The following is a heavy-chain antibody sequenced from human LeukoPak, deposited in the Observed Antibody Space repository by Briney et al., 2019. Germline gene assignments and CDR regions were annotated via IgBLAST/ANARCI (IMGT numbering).Heavy chain of an antibody. J-gene: IGHJ4*02. CDR3: AREISATTLDY. CDR1: GYTFTGYY. D-gene: IGHD5-12*01. Sequence: ASVNVSFKASGYTFTGYYMHWVRQAPGQGLEWMGWINPNSGGTNYAQKCQGRVTMTRDTSISTAYMELSRLRSGDTAVYYCAREISATTLDYWGQGTLVTVSS. V-gene: IGHV1-2*02. CDR2: INPNSGGT.